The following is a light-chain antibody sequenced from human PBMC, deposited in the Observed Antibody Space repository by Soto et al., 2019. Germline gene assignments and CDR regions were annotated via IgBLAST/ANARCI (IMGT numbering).Light chain of an antibody. V-gene: IGKV1-27*01. J-gene: IGKJ1*01. CDR2: AAS. CDR1: QVIFNY. Sequence: DIQMTQSPSSLSASVGDRVAITCRASQVIFNYLAWYQQKPGKVPKLLIYAASTLQSGVPSRFSGSGSGTDFTLTISSLQLEDVATYYCQKYNSAPWTFGQGTKVDIK. CDR3: QKYNSAPWT.